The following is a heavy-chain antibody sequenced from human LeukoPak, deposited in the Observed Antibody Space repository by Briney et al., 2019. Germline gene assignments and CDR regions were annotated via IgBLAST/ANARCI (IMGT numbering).Heavy chain of an antibody. J-gene: IGHJ6*02. Sequence: SETLSLTCTVSGGSIRGYYWNWIRQPPGKGLEWIGYIYYSGSTNYNPSLKSRVTISVDTSRNQFSLKLSSVTAADTAVYYCATLDYSNYFYYGMDVWGQGTTVTVSS. V-gene: IGHV4-59*08. D-gene: IGHD4-11*01. CDR3: ATLDYSNYFYYGMDV. CDR1: GGSIRGYY. CDR2: IYYSGST.